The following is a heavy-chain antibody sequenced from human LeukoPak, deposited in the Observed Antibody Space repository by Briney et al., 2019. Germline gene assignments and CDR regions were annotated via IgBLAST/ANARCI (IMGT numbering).Heavy chain of an antibody. D-gene: IGHD3-10*01. CDR2: IYYSGST. V-gene: IGHV4-61*01. J-gene: IGHJ4*02. CDR3: ARESTYGSGSYYDY. Sequence: SETLSLTCTVSGGSVSSGSYYWSWVRQPPGTGLEWIGYIYYSGSTNYNPSLKSRVTISVDTSKNQFSLKLSSVTAADTAVYYCARESTYGSGSYYDYWGQGTLVTVSS. CDR1: GGSVSSGSYY.